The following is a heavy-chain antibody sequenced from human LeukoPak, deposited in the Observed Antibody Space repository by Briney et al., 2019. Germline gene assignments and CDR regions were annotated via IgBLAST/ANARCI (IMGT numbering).Heavy chain of an antibody. D-gene: IGHD6-19*01. J-gene: IGHJ4*02. CDR2: INPSGGST. CDR1: GYTFTSYY. V-gene: IGHV1-46*01. CDR3: AALAVAGPFDY. Sequence: ASVKVSCKASGYTFTSYYMHWVRQAPGQGLEWMGIINPSGGSTSYAQKFQDRVTMTRDTSTSTVYMELSSLRSEDTAVYYCAALAVAGPFDYWGQGTLVTVSS.